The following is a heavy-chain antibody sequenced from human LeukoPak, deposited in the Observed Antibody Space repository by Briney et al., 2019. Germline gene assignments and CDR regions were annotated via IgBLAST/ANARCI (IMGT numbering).Heavy chain of an antibody. D-gene: IGHD3-16*02. CDR3: ASIRLGELSLPYYFDY. CDR1: GFTFSSYG. Sequence: GGSLRLSCAASGFTFSSYGMHWVRQAPGKGLEWVAVISYDGSNKYYADSVKGRFTISRDNSKNTLYLQMNSLRAEDTAVYYCASIRLGELSLPYYFDYWGQGTLVTVSS. CDR2: ISYDGSNK. V-gene: IGHV3-30*03. J-gene: IGHJ4*02.